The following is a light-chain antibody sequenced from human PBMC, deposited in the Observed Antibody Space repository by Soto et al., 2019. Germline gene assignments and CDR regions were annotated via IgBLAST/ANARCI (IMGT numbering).Light chain of an antibody. Sequence: QSALTQPASVSGSPGQSITISCTGTSSDVGAYNYGSWYQQHPGKAPKLMIYEVSNRPSGVSDRFSGSRSGITASLTISGLQAEDESAYYCGSYTSSSTWVFGGGTKLTVL. J-gene: IGLJ3*02. CDR3: GSYTSSSTWV. V-gene: IGLV2-14*01. CDR1: SSDVGAYNY. CDR2: EVS.